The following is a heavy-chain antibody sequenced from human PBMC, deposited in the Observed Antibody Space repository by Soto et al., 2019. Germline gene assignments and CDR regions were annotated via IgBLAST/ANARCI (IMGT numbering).Heavy chain of an antibody. J-gene: IGHJ4*02. CDR1: GDSISGYY. V-gene: IGHV4-59*08. CDR3: AKNLPRTGRFDY. CDR2: IYYSGST. Sequence: PSETLALTCTVSGDSISGYYWSWIRQPPGKGLEWIGFIYYSGSTNYNPSLKSRVTISVDASKNQFSLKLSSVTAADKAVYYCAKNLPRTGRFDYWGQGTLVTVSS.